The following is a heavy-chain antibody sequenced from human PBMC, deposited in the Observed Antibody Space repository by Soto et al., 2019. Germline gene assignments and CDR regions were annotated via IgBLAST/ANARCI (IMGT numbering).Heavy chain of an antibody. J-gene: IGHJ4*02. CDR3: ARAQAGFFGSGSYYNGLFDF. Sequence: SETLSLTCTVSVGSISSSNYYWGWIRQPPGKGLEWIGNMYYSGDTYYKPSLKSRVTMSVDTSKNQFSLKLSSVTAADTAVYYCARAQAGFFGSGSYYNGLFDFWGQGTLVTVSS. CDR1: VGSISSSNYY. V-gene: IGHV4-39*01. D-gene: IGHD3-10*01. CDR2: MYYSGDT.